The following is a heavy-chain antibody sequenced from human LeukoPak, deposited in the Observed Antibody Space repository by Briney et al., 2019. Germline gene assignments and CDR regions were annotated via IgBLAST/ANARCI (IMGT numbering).Heavy chain of an antibody. CDR2: ISDNGGST. Sequence: GGSLRLSCAASGSTFSTYAIHWVRQAPGKGLEYISTISDNGGSTYYANSVKGRFTISRDNSKNTLYLQMGSLRAEGMAVYYCARGKDSSGYYYDAFDIWGQGTMVTVSS. J-gene: IGHJ3*02. V-gene: IGHV3-64*01. CDR1: GSTFSTYA. CDR3: ARGKDSSGYYYDAFDI. D-gene: IGHD3-22*01.